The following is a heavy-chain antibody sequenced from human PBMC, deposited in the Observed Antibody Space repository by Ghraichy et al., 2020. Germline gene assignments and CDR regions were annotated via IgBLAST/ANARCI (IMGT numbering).Heavy chain of an antibody. CDR3: AKEGGSDGLEYAFDI. CDR1: GFTLSNYA. D-gene: IGHD1-1*01. V-gene: IGHV3-23*01. CDR2: INDSGGSA. J-gene: IGHJ3*02. Sequence: GGSLRLSCAASGFTLSNYAMSWVRQAPGKGLEWISTINDSGGSAFYADSVKGRFTISRDISKNRLYLQMNSLRAEDTAVYYCAKEGGSDGLEYAFDIWGQGTTVTVSS.